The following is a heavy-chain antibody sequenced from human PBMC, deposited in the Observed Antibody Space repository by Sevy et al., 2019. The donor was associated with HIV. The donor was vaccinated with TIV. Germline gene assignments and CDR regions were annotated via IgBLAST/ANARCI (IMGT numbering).Heavy chain of an antibody. Sequence: GGSLRLSCVASGFTFSIYEMNWVRQAPGQGLEWVSYISSSFTNIYYADSVKGRFTISRDNSKNTLYLQMNSLRAEDTAVYYCARGGYSYSSSWYSALDPWGQGTLVTVSS. CDR2: ISSSFTNI. CDR1: GFTFSIYE. CDR3: ARGGYSYSSSWYSALDP. V-gene: IGHV3-48*03. D-gene: IGHD6-13*01. J-gene: IGHJ5*02.